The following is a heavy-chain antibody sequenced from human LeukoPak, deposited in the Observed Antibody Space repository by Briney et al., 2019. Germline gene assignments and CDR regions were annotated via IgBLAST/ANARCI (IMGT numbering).Heavy chain of an antibody. D-gene: IGHD2/OR15-2a*01. CDR3: ARDGGGANSVYHDSFDI. CDR2: ISSSGSTI. J-gene: IGHJ3*02. Sequence: PGGSLRLSCAASGLTFSDYYMSWIRQAPGKGLEWVSYISSSGSTIYYADSVQGRFTISRDNAKNSLYLQMNSLRAEDTAVYYCARDGGGANSVYHDSFDIWGQGTMVTVSS. V-gene: IGHV3-11*01. CDR1: GLTFSDYY.